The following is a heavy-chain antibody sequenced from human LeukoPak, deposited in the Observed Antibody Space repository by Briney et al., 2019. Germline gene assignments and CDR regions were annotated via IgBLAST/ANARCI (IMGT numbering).Heavy chain of an antibody. Sequence: GGSLRLSCAASGFTFSSYAMSWVRQAPGKGLEWVSAISGSGGSTYYADSVKGRFTISRDNSKNTLYLQMNSLRAGDTAVYYCAKDRAAAYYFDYWGQGTLVTVSS. CDR2: ISGSGGST. V-gene: IGHV3-23*01. CDR3: AKDRAAAYYFDY. D-gene: IGHD6-13*01. CDR1: GFTFSSYA. J-gene: IGHJ4*02.